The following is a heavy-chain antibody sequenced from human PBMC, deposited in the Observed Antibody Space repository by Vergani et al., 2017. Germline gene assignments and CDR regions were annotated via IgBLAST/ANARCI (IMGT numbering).Heavy chain of an antibody. Sequence: VQLVQSGAEVKKPGESLKIFCKASGYTFTSYGISWVRPAPGQGLEWLGWISAYNGNTNYAQKRQGRVTMTTDTSTSKAYMELRSLRSDDTAVYYCARDXGRYFDWLLFDWIGFDYWGQGTLVTVSS. CDR1: GYTFTSYG. CDR2: ISAYNGNT. CDR3: ARDXGRYFDWLLFDWIGFDY. J-gene: IGHJ4*02. D-gene: IGHD3-9*01. V-gene: IGHV1-18*01.